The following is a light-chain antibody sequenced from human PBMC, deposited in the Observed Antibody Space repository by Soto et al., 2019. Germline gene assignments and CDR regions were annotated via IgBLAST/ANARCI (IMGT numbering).Light chain of an antibody. V-gene: IGKV3-11*01. CDR2: DAS. CDR1: QSVDKY. J-gene: IGKJ4*01. Sequence: EIVLTQSPATLSFSPGERATLSFRASQSVDKYLVWYQQKPGQAPRLLIYDASSRATGIPARFSGSGSGTDFTLTITSLEPEDFAVYYCQQRTNWPLTFGGGTKLEI. CDR3: QQRTNWPLT.